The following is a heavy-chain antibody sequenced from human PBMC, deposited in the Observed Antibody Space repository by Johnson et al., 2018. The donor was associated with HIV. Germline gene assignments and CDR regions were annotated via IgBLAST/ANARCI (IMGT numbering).Heavy chain of an antibody. CDR2: VGGSTSST. D-gene: IGHD3-3*01. CDR1: GFTFSSYA. Sequence: VQLVESGGGLVQPGGSLRLSCAASGFTFSSYAMNWVRQPPGEGLEWVSTVGGSTSSTSYADSVKGRFTISRDNSNNTLYLQMNSLRAEDTALYYCARDGSVCGVVRPAGAFDIWGQGTMVTVSS. V-gene: IGHV3-23*04. CDR3: ARDGSVCGVVRPAGAFDI. J-gene: IGHJ3*02.